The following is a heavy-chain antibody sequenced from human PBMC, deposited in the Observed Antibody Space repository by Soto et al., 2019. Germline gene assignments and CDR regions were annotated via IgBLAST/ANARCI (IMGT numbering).Heavy chain of an antibody. CDR3: ARDFPAYTMIVVVNIDDAFDI. CDR2: ISAYNGNT. V-gene: IGHV1-18*01. J-gene: IGHJ3*02. Sequence: GDSVKVYCKASGYTFTSYGISWVRQAPGQGLEWMGWISAYNGNTNYAQKLQGRVTMATDTSTSTAYMELRSLRSDDTAVYYCARDFPAYTMIVVVNIDDAFDIWGQGTMVTVSS. D-gene: IGHD3-22*01. CDR1: GYTFTSYG.